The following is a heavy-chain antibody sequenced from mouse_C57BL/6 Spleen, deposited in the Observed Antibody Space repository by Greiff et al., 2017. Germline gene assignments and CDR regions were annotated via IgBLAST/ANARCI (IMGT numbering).Heavy chain of an antibody. CDR3: ARHYDYPYWYFDV. V-gene: IGHV1-72*01. D-gene: IGHD2-4*01. Sequence: QVQLKQPGAELVKPGASVKLSCKASGYTFTSYWMHWVKQRPGRGLEWIGRIDPNSGGTKYNEKFKSKATLTVDKPSSTAYMQLSSLTSEDSAVYYCARHYDYPYWYFDVWGTGTTVTVSS. J-gene: IGHJ1*03. CDR1: GYTFTSYW. CDR2: IDPNSGGT.